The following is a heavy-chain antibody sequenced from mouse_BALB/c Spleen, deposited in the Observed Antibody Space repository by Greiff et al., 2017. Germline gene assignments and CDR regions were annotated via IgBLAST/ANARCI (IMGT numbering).Heavy chain of an antibody. D-gene: IGHD1-1*01. Sequence: EVQLQESGPGLVKPSQSLSLTCTVTGYSITSDYAWNWIRQFPGNKLEWMGYISYSGSTSYNPSLKSRISITRDTSKNQFFLQLNSVTTEDTATYYCASNYGIMDYWGQGTSVTVSS. CDR3: ASNYGIMDY. V-gene: IGHV3-2*02. J-gene: IGHJ4*01. CDR2: ISYSGST. CDR1: GYSITSDYA.